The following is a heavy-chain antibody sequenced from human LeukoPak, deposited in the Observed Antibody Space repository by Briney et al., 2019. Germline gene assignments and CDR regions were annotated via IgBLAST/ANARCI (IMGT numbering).Heavy chain of an antibody. V-gene: IGHV1-8*01. J-gene: IGHJ4*02. D-gene: IGHD6-13*01. CDR3: ARVSSSWSWAPNY. CDR2: MNPNSGNT. CDR1: GYTFTSYD. Sequence: ASVKVSCKASGYTFTSYDINWVRQATGQGLEWMGWMNPNSGNTGYALKFQGRVTMTRNTSISTAYMELTSLTSEHTAVYYCARVSSSWSWAPNYSGQPPLVTASS.